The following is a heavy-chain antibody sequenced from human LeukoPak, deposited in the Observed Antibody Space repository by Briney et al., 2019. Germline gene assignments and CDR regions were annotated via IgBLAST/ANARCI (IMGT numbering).Heavy chain of an antibody. J-gene: IGHJ4*02. CDR1: GGSISSYY. CDR3: ATLSTVTTAGYFDY. CDR2: IYYSGGT. D-gene: IGHD4-17*01. Sequence: SETLSLTCTVSGGSISSYYWSWIRQPPGKGLEWIGYIYYSGGTNYNPSLKSQVTISVDTSKIQFSLKLSSVTAADTAVYYCATLSTVTTAGYFDYWGQGTLVTVSS. V-gene: IGHV4-59*08.